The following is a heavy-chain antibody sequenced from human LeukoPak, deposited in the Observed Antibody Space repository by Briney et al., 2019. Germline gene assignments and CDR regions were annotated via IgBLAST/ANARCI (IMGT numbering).Heavy chain of an antibody. V-gene: IGHV4-38-2*02. Sequence: SGTLSLTCTVSGYSISSGYYWGWIRQPPGKGLEWIGSIYHSGSTYYNPSLKSRVTISVDTSKNQFSLKLSSVTAADTAVYYCARGQPPGAAAPRWDYYYYYYMDVWGKGTTVTVSS. J-gene: IGHJ6*03. D-gene: IGHD6-13*01. CDR3: ARGQPPGAAAPRWDYYYYYYMDV. CDR1: GYSISSGYY. CDR2: IYHSGST.